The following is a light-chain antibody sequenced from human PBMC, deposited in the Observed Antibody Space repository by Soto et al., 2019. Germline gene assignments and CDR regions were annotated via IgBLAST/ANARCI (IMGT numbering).Light chain of an antibody. CDR2: AVS. J-gene: IGKJ4*01. CDR1: QGINSW. CDR3: KQSSTFPLT. Sequence: DIQMTQSPSSVSASVGDRVTITCRASQGINSWLAWYQQKQGKAPKLLIYAVSNLQSGVPSRFSGSGSGTDFTLTISSLQPEDFATYFCKQSSTFPLTFXGGTKADIK. V-gene: IGKV1-12*01.